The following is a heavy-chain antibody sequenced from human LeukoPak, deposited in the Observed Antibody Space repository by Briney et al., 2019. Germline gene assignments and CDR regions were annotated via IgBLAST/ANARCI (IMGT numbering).Heavy chain of an antibody. CDR3: ATSPYYYGSGSYQAFDY. Sequence: PGGSLRLSCAASGFTFSSYWMSWVRQAPGKGLEWVANIKQDGSEKYYVDSVKGRFTISRDNAKNSLYLQMNSLRAEDTAVHYCATSPYYYGSGSYQAFDYWGQGTLVTVSS. CDR2: IKQDGSEK. D-gene: IGHD3-10*01. J-gene: IGHJ4*02. CDR1: GFTFSSYW. V-gene: IGHV3-7*01.